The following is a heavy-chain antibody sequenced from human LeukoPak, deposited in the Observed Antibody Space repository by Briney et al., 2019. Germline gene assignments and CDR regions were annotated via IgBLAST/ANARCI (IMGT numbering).Heavy chain of an antibody. CDR1: GGSISGTNW. D-gene: IGHD2-15*01. J-gene: IGHJ4*02. CDR3: ARASCSGGSCYLPQN. V-gene: IGHV4-4*02. CDR2: ISLRGLT. Sequence: SETLSLTCGVSGGSISGTNWWSWVRQPPGQGLEWIGEISLRGLTNYNPSLKSRVTISVDTSKNQFSLKLSSVTAADTAVYYCARASCSGGSCYLPQNWGQGTLVTVSS.